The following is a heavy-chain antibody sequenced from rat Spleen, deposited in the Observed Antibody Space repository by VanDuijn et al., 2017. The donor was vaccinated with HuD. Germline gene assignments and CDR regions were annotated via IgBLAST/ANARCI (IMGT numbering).Heavy chain of an antibody. D-gene: IGHD1-7*01. V-gene: IGHV5-29*01. J-gene: IGHJ2*01. CDR2: INPDGSST. CDR3: ARHPWGD. Sequence: EVQLVESEGGLVQPGSPLKLSCAASGFTFSSNWLNWIRQAPGKGLEWVATINPDGSSTYYRDSVKGRFTISRDNAKSTLYLQMDSLRSEDTATYYCARHPWGDWGQGVMVTVSS. CDR1: GFTFSSNW.